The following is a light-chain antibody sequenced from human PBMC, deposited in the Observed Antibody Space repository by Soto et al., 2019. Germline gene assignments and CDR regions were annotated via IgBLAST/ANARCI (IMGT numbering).Light chain of an antibody. Sequence: EILMTQSPATLSVSPGERATLSCRASQSISSNLAWYQQKPGQAPRVLIYGPSTRATGIPARFSGSGSGTEFTLTISRLQSEDVAVYYCQQYNSWPGTFGQGAKVEIK. J-gene: IGKJ1*01. CDR3: QQYNSWPGT. CDR1: QSISSN. CDR2: GPS. V-gene: IGKV3-15*01.